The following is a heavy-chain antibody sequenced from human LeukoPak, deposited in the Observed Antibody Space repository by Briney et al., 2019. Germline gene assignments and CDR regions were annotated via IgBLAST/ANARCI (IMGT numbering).Heavy chain of an antibody. J-gene: IGHJ6*02. CDR2: IQRDGSEK. CDR1: GFTFTTFW. V-gene: IGHV3-7*01. D-gene: IGHD2-2*01. CDR3: ARVGMWIVPAAIARCGYYYGMDV. Sequence: GGSLRLSCAASGFTFTTFWMSWVRQAPGKGLEWVANIQRDGSEKYYADSVKGRFTISRDNAKNSLYLQMNSLRAEDTAVYYCARVGMWIVPAAIARCGYYYGMDVWGQGTTVTVSS.